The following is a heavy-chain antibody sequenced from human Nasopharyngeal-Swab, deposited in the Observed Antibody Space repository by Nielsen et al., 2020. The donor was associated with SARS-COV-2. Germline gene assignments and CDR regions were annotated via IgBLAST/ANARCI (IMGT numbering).Heavy chain of an antibody. CDR3: ARQGITIFGVVIISTPKSNWFDP. CDR2: IYYSGST. V-gene: IGHV4-39*01. D-gene: IGHD3-3*01. CDR1: GGSISSSSYY. Sequence: SETLSLTCTVSGGSISSSSYYWGWIRRPPGKGLEWIGSIYYSGSTYYNPSLTSRVTISVDTSKNQFSLKLSSVTAADTAVYYCARQGITIFGVVIISTPKSNWFDPWGQGTLVTVSS. J-gene: IGHJ5*02.